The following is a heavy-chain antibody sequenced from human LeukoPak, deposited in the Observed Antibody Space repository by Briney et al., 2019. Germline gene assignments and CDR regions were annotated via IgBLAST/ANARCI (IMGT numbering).Heavy chain of an antibody. CDR3: ARSSGTGLALDWAYYYYGMDV. D-gene: IGHD3-3*01. CDR1: RGTFSSYA. Sequence: ASVKVSCKASRGTFSSYAISWVRQATGQGLEWMGGIIPIFGTANYAQKFQGRVTITADESTSTAYMELSSLSSEDTAVYYCARSSGTGLALDWAYYYYGMDVWGQGTTVTVSS. V-gene: IGHV1-69*13. J-gene: IGHJ6*02. CDR2: IIPIFGTA.